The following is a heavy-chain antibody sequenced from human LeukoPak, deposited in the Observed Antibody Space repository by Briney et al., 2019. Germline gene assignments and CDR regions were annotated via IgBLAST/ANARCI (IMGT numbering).Heavy chain of an antibody. CDR2: ISGSGGST. V-gene: IGHV3-23*01. Sequence: PGGSLRLSCAASGFTFSSYAMGWVRQAPGKGLEWVSAISGSGGSTYYADSVKGRFTISRDNSKNTLYLQMNSLRAEDTAVYYCAKDPGASGFGGGYDSVDYWGQGTLVTVSS. J-gene: IGHJ4*02. D-gene: IGHD5-12*01. CDR3: AKDPGASGFGGGYDSVDY. CDR1: GFTFSSYA.